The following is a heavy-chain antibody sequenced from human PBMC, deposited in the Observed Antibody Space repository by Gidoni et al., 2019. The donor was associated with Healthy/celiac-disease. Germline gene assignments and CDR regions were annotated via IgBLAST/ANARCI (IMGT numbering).Heavy chain of an antibody. CDR1: GFTSSSYS. V-gene: IGHV3-21*01. CDR2: ISSSSSYI. Sequence: EVQLVESGGGLVKPGGSLRLSCAAYGFTSSSYSMNWVRQAPGKGLEWVSSISSSSSYIYYADSVKGRFTISRDNAKNSLYLQMNSLRAEDTAVYYCARDLAVGDYYYYMDVWGKGTTVTVSS. D-gene: IGHD2-21*01. J-gene: IGHJ6*03. CDR3: ARDLAVGDYYYYMDV.